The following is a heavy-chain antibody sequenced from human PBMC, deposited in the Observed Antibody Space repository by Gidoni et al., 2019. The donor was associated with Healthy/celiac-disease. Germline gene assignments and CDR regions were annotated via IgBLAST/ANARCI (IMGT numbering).Heavy chain of an antibody. J-gene: IGHJ6*02. V-gene: IGHV3-48*03. CDR1: GFTFSSYE. Sequence: EVQLVESGGGLVQPGGSLRLSCAASGFTFSSYEMNWVRQAPGKGLEWVSYISSSGSTIYYADSVKGRFTISRDNAKNSLYLQMNSLRAEDTAVYYCARGNPHYYGSGSALFDYYYGMDVWGQGTTVTVSS. CDR2: ISSSGSTI. CDR3: ARGNPHYYGSGSALFDYYYGMDV. D-gene: IGHD3-10*01.